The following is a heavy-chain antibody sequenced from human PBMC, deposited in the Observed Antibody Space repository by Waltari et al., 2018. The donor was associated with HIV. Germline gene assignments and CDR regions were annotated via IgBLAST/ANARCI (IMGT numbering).Heavy chain of an antibody. J-gene: IGHJ4*02. D-gene: IGHD5-12*01. CDR3: ARDRRYSGYDFDF. CDR2: IIPVCGTP. V-gene: IGHV1-69*01. CDR1: RGTFSSYA. Sequence: QVQLVQSGAEVKKPGSSMKVSCKASRGTFSSYAISWVRPAPGQGLEWMGGIIPVCGTPKDAQKFQGRVTITADESTDTAFLELSNLKFEDTAVYYCARDRRYSGYDFDFWGQGTLVTVSS.